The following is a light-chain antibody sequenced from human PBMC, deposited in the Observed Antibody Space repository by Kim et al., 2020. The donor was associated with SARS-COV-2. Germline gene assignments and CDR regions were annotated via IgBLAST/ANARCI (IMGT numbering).Light chain of an antibody. V-gene: IGKV1-5*01. J-gene: IGKJ1*01. CDR3: QKYNSYWR. CDR2: DAS. CDR1: EVIHIW. Sequence: DLRVTQSPSPLSASVGDRVTITCRTNEVIHIWLAWYQQKPGKAPKLLTYDASTLESGVPSRFTGSGSGTEFTLTISSLQPDDSATYYCQKYNSYWRFGQGTKVEIK.